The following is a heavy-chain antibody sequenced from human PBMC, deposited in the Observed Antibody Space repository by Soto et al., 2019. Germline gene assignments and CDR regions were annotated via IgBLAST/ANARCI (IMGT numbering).Heavy chain of an antibody. J-gene: IGHJ4*02. D-gene: IGHD3-3*01. Sequence: EVQLVESGGSVVRPGGSLRLSCAASGFTFDDDGMSWVRQAPGKGLEWVSGIDWKGSTTGYADSVKGRFTISRDNAKNSLYLQMNSLRAEDTALYYCAREFLRFPADNWGQGTLVTVSS. CDR2: IDWKGSTT. CDR1: GFTFDDDG. V-gene: IGHV3-20*04. CDR3: AREFLRFPADN.